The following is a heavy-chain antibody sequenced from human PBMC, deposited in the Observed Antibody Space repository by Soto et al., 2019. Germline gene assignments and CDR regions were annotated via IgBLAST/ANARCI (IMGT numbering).Heavy chain of an antibody. D-gene: IGHD5-18*01. CDR3: ASRYGACFDY. CDR1: GGSISSGDYS. V-gene: IGHV4-30-2*01. J-gene: IGHJ4*02. Sequence: SENLYLTCAAYGGSISSGDYSWSWIRQPPGKGLEWIGYIYHSGSTYYNPSLKSRVTISVDRSKNQFSLKLSSVTAADTALYYCASRYGACFDYCGQGTLVTVYS. CDR2: IYHSGST.